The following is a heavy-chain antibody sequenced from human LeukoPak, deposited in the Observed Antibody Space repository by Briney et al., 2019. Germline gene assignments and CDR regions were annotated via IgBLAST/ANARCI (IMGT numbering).Heavy chain of an antibody. CDR1: GGSISSSNFY. V-gene: IGHV4-39*07. Sequence: SETLSLTCTVSGGSISSSNFYWGWIRQPPGKGLEWIGRIYTSGSTNYNPSLKSRVTMSVDTSKNQFSLKLSSVTAADTAVYYCARVVSAAGTRWFDPWGQGTLVTVSS. CDR3: ARVVSAAGTRWFDP. CDR2: IYTSGST. D-gene: IGHD6-13*01. J-gene: IGHJ5*02.